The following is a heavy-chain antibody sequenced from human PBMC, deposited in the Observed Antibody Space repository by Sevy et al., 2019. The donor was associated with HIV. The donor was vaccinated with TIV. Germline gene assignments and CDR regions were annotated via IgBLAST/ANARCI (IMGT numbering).Heavy chain of an antibody. Sequence: SETLSLTCAVSGDSISSGDYSWSWIRQPPRKGLEWIGYIYHSGSTYYTPSLESRVTISVDRSKNQFSLKLSSVTAADTAVYYCARDRSLKWFDPWGQGTLVTASS. V-gene: IGHV4-30-2*01. CDR2: IYHSGST. CDR3: ARDRSLKWFDP. CDR1: GDSISSGDYS. J-gene: IGHJ5*02.